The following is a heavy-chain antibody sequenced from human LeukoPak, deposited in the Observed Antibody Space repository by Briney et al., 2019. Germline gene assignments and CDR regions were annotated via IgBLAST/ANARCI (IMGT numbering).Heavy chain of an antibody. V-gene: IGHV3-7*01. CDR2: IKQDGSEK. CDR1: GFTFSSYW. J-gene: IGHJ4*02. D-gene: IGHD6-13*01. CDR3: VYSSSWYGYFDY. Sequence: PGGSVRLSCAASGFTFSSYWMSWVRQAPGKGLEWVANIKQDGSEKYYVDSVKGRFTISRDKAKNSLYLQMNSLRAEDTAVYYCVYSSSWYGYFDYWGQGTLVTVSS.